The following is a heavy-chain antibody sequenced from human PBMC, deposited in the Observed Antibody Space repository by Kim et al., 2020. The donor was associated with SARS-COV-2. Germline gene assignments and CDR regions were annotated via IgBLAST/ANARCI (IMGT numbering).Heavy chain of an antibody. V-gene: IGHV3-23*03. J-gene: IGHJ4*01. CDR1: GFTFGSHA. CDR3: AKSGYASTTGPFWDY. Sequence: GGSLRLSCAASGFTFGSHAMTWVRQAPGKGLEWVSLIYSRESTTYYADSVKGRFTISRDNSKNTVYLQMNSLRAEDTAVYYCAKSGYASTTGPFWDYWG. CDR2: IYSRESTT. D-gene: IGHD6-13*01.